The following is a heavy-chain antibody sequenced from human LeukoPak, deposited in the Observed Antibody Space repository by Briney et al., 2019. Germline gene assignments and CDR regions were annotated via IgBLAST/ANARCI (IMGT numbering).Heavy chain of an antibody. V-gene: IGHV4-34*01. Sequence: PSEALSLTCAAYGGSFSGYYWNWIRQPPGKGLEWIGEINHSGSTNYYPSLKSRVTISVDTYKNQFSLKLTSVTAADTAVYYCARDTATGSYWGQGTLVTVSS. CDR2: INHSGST. D-gene: IGHD6-13*01. J-gene: IGHJ4*02. CDR1: GGSFSGYY. CDR3: ARDTATGSY.